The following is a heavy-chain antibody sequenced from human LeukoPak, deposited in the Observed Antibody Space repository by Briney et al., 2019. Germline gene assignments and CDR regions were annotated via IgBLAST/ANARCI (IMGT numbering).Heavy chain of an antibody. V-gene: IGHV4-30-4*08. D-gene: IGHD2-2*01. CDR2: IYYSGST. J-gene: IGHJ4*02. CDR3: ARDNGVVVPAAPFDY. Sequence: PSETLSLTCTVSGGSISNDNSYWNWIRQAPGKGLEWIGSIYYSGSTNYNPSLKSRVTISVDTSKKQFSLKLRSVTDADTAVYYCARDNGVVVPAAPFDYWGRGTLVTVSS. CDR1: GGSISNDNSY.